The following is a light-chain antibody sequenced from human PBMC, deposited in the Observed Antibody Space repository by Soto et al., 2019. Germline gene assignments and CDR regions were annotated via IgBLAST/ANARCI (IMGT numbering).Light chain of an antibody. CDR1: QNINRD. CDR3: QQRNMWPRT. J-gene: IGKJ1*01. CDR2: DAS. V-gene: IGKV3-11*01. Sequence: EIVLTQSPATLSLSPGERATLSCRASQNINRDLAWYQQRPGQAPRLLIYDASNRAPGIPARFGGSGSGADFTLSISSLEPEDFAVYYCQQRNMWPRTFGQGTKVDIK.